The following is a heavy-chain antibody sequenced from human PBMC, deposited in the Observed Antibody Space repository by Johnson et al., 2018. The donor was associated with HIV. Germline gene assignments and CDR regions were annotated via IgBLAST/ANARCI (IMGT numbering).Heavy chain of an antibody. J-gene: IGHJ3*02. Sequence: QMQLVESRGGVVQPGRSLRLSCAASGFTFSSYAMHWVRQAPGKGLEWVAVISYDGSNKYYADSVKGRFTISRDNSKNTLYLQMNSLRAEETAVSYCARVHPAVAGNDAFDIWGQGTMVTVSS. D-gene: IGHD6-19*01. CDR1: GFTFSSYA. CDR2: ISYDGSNK. V-gene: IGHV3-30-3*01. CDR3: ARVHPAVAGNDAFDI.